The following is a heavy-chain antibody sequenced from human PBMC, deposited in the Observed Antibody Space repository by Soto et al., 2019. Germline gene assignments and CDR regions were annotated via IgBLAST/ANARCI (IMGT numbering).Heavy chain of an antibody. J-gene: IGHJ4*01. CDR3: ARWVEVSLDYFDS. D-gene: IGHD2-15*01. V-gene: IGHV4-31*03. CDR1: GGSISNGYYY. Sequence: TMSLTCTVSGGSISNGYYYWSWVRQNPGKGLEWIGHIYHSGRTYYNPSLKSRVTISVDTSKNQFSLNLSSVTAADKAVYECARWVEVSLDYFDSWGHGTPVTVS. CDR2: IYHSGRT.